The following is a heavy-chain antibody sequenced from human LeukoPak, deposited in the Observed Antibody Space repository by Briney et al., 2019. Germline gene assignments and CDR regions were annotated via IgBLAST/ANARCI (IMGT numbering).Heavy chain of an antibody. V-gene: IGHV4-34*01. CDR1: GGSFSGYY. CDR2: INHSGST. D-gene: IGHD3-10*01. CDR3: ARSLIGDWFDP. J-gene: IGHJ5*02. Sequence: PSETLSLTCAVYGGSFSGYYWSWIRQPPGKGLEWIGEINHSGSTNYNPSLKSRVTISVDTSKNQFSLELSSVTAADTAVYYCARSLIGDWFDPWGQGTLVTVSS.